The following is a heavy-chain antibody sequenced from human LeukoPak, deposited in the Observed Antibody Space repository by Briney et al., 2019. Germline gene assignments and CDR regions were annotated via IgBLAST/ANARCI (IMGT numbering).Heavy chain of an antibody. Sequence: GGSLRLSCAASGFTFSSYAMHWVRQAPGEGLEWVAVISYDGSNKYYADSVKGRFIISRDNSKNTLYLQMNSLRAEDTAVYYCAREYIAAFDYWGQGTLVTVSS. J-gene: IGHJ4*02. CDR1: GFTFSSYA. CDR3: AREYIAAFDY. CDR2: ISYDGSNK. D-gene: IGHD6-25*01. V-gene: IGHV3-30-3*01.